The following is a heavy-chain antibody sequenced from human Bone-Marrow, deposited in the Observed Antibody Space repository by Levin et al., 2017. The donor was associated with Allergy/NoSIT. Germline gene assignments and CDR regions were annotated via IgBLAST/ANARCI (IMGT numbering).Heavy chain of an antibody. CDR3: AEGSGGVYYGLDG. CDR2: IIGSSGST. Sequence: PGGSLRLSCTPSKVTFTKYDMSWVRQAPGKGLEWVSGIIGSSGSTYYADSVEGRFSISRDVSKNTLYLHMNSLRGDDTAVYCCAEGSGGVYYGLDGWGQGTTVTVSS. V-gene: IGHV3-23*01. CDR1: KVTFTKYD. J-gene: IGHJ6*02. D-gene: IGHD3-10*01.